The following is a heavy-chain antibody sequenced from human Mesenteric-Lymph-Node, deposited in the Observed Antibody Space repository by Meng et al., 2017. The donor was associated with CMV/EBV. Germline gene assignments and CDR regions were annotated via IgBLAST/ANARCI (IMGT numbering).Heavy chain of an antibody. J-gene: IGHJ4*02. Sequence: GESLKISCAASGLTFSMYWMTWVRQAPGKGLEWVANINQDGSVKNYVGSVKGRFTISRDNAKSSLYLQMDSLRAEDTAFYYCAKDSYSRGDYWGQGTLVTVSS. CDR3: AKDSYSRGDY. V-gene: IGHV3-7*04. CDR2: INQDGSVK. CDR1: GLTFSMYW. D-gene: IGHD6-13*01.